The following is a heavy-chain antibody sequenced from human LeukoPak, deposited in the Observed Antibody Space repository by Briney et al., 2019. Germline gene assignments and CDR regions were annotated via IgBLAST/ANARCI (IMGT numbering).Heavy chain of an antibody. D-gene: IGHD3-16*02. CDR1: GYTLTGYY. Sequence: PWASVKVSCKASGYTLTGYYMHWVRQAPGQGLEWMGWINPNSGGTNYAQKFQGRVTMTRDTSISTAYMELSRLRSDDTAVYYCARELRLGELSFDYWGQGTLVTVSS. CDR2: INPNSGGT. J-gene: IGHJ4*02. V-gene: IGHV1-2*02. CDR3: ARELRLGELSFDY.